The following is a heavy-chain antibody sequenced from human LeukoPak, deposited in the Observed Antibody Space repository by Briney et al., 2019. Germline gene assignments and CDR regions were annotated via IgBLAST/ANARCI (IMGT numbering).Heavy chain of an antibody. J-gene: IGHJ4*02. D-gene: IGHD6-13*01. V-gene: IGHV4-4*07. Sequence: PSETLSLTCTVSGGSISSYYWSWIRQPPGQGLEWIGRIYTSGSTNYNPSLKSRVTMSVDTSKNQFSLKLSSVTAADTAVYYCAREYYSSSWYSDYWGQGTLVTVSS. CDR2: IYTSGST. CDR1: GGSISSYY. CDR3: AREYYSSSWYSDY.